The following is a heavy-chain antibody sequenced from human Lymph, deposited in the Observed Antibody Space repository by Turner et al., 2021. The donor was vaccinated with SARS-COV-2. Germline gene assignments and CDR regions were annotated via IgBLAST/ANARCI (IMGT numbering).Heavy chain of an antibody. V-gene: IGHV3-21*01. J-gene: IGHJ4*02. Sequence: EVQLVESGGGLVKPGGSLRLSCAASGFTFSTYSMNWVRQAPGKGREWISSISSSSSYIYYADSVKGRFTSARDDAKNSLYLQMNSLRAEDTAVYYCARDIPTTADYFDYWGQGTLVTVSS. CDR2: ISSSSSYI. CDR1: GFTFSTYS. D-gene: IGHD4-17*01. CDR3: ARDIPTTADYFDY.